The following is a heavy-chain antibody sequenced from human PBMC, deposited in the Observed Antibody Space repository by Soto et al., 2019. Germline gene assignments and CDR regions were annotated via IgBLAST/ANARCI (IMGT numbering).Heavy chain of an antibody. Sequence: PGGSLRLSCAASGFTFSSYSMNWVRQAPGKGLEWVSSISSSSSYIYYADSVKGRFTISRDNAKNSLYLQMNSLRAEDTAVYYCTGIAARRMTHYYYMDVWGKGTTVTVSS. CDR1: GFTFSSYS. V-gene: IGHV3-21*01. CDR2: ISSSSSYI. D-gene: IGHD6-6*01. J-gene: IGHJ6*03. CDR3: TGIAARRMTHYYYMDV.